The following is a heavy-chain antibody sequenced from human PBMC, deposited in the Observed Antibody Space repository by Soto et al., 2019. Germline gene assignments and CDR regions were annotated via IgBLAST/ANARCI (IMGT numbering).Heavy chain of an antibody. CDR2: ISSSGSTI. CDR3: ARGLGYGSGSYYKPHYYYYYGMDV. J-gene: IGHJ6*02. CDR1: GFTFSDYY. V-gene: IGHV3-11*01. Sequence: GGSLRLSCAASGFTFSDYYMSWIRQAPGKGLEWVSYISSSGSTIYYADSVKGRFTISRDNAKNSLYLQMNSLRAEDTAVYYCARGLGYGSGSYYKPHYYYYYGMDVWGQGTTVTVSS. D-gene: IGHD3-10*01.